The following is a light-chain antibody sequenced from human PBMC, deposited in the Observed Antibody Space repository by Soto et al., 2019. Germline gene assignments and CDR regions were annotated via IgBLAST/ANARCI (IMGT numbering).Light chain of an antibody. CDR2: DAS. CDR1: QSVSSY. Sequence: ESVLTQSPATLYLSPGERATLSCRASQSVSSYLAWYQQKPGQAPRLLIYDASNRATGIPARFSGSGSGTDFTLTISSLEPEDFAVYYCQQRSNWPTFGQGTKVDIK. V-gene: IGKV3-11*01. CDR3: QQRSNWPT. J-gene: IGKJ1*01.